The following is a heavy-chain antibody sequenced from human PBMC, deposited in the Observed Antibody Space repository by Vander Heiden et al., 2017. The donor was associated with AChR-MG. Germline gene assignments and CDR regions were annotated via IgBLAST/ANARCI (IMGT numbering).Heavy chain of an antibody. J-gene: IGHJ4*02. D-gene: IGHD3-10*01. V-gene: IGHV3-33*01. CDR2: IWYDGSNK. CDR3: AREGWFGELSHFDY. Sequence: QVQLVESGGGVVQPGRSLSLSCAASGFTFSSYGMQWVRQAPGKGLGWVAVIWYDGSNKYYADSVKGRFTISRDNSKNTLYLQMNSLRAEDTAVYYCAREGWFGELSHFDYWGQGTLVTVSS. CDR1: GFTFSSYG.